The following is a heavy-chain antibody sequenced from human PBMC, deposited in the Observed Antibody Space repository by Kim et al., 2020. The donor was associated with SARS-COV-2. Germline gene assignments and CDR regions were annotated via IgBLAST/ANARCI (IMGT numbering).Heavy chain of an antibody. Sequence: SETLSLTCTVSGGSISSSSYYWGWIRQPPGKGLEWIGSIYYSGSTYYNPSLKSRVTISVDTSKNQFSLKLSSVTAADTAVYYCARRSSSSWYGPGPWVGFFVDYWGQGTLVTVSS. J-gene: IGHJ4*02. CDR1: GGSISSSSYY. CDR3: ARRSSSSWYGPGPWVGFFVDY. CDR2: IYYSGST. V-gene: IGHV4-39*01. D-gene: IGHD6-13*01.